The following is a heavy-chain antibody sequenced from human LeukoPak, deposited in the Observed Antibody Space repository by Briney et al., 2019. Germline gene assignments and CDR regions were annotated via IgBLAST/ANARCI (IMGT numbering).Heavy chain of an antibody. V-gene: IGHV4-34*01. J-gene: IGHJ5*02. CDR2: INHSGST. Sequence: PSETLSLTCAVYGGSFSGYYWSWIRQPPGKGLEWIGEINHSGSTNYNPSLKSRVTISVDTSKNQFSLKLSSVTAADTAVYYCARGRWFGVRGNWFDPWGQGTLVTVSS. CDR3: ARGRWFGVRGNWFDP. CDR1: GGSFSGYY. D-gene: IGHD3-10*01.